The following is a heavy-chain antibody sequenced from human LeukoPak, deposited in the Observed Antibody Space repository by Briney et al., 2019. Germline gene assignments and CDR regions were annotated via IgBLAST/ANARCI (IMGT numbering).Heavy chain of an antibody. V-gene: IGHV1-8*01. CDR3: ASRIPYYYDSSGYGFDY. Sequence: ASVKVSCKASGYTFTSYDINWVRQATGQGLEWMGWMNPNSGNTGYAQKFQGRVTMTRNTSISTAYMELSSLRSEDTAVYYCASRIPYYYDSSGYGFDYWGQGTLVTVSS. CDR2: MNPNSGNT. D-gene: IGHD3-22*01. CDR1: GYTFTSYD. J-gene: IGHJ4*02.